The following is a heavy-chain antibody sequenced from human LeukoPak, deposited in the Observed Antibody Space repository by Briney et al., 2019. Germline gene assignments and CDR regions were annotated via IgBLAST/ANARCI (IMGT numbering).Heavy chain of an antibody. CDR3: ARGKIHYDFWSGNPYFDY. D-gene: IGHD3-3*01. V-gene: IGHV3-66*01. J-gene: IGHJ4*02. CDR1: EFTVSSNY. CDR2: IYSGGST. Sequence: GGSLRLSCAASEFTVSSNYMSWVRQAPGKGLEWVSVIYSGGSTYYADSVKGRFTISSDTSKNTLYLQMNSLRAEDTAVYYCARGKIHYDFWSGNPYFDYWGQGTLVTVSS.